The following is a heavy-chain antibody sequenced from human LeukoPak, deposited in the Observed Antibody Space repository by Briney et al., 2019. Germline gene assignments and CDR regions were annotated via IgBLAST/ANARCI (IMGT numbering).Heavy chain of an antibody. V-gene: IGHV4-59*01. Sequence: PSETLSLTCPVSGISISSYYWSWIRQPPGKGLEWIGYIYYSGSTNYNPSLKSRVTISVDTAKNQLSLKLRSVTAADTAVYYCARSYYGSGNYLAIYYYYMDVWGKGTTVTVSS. CDR2: IYYSGST. CDR3: ARSYYGSGNYLAIYYYYMDV. D-gene: IGHD3-10*01. CDR1: GISISSYY. J-gene: IGHJ6*03.